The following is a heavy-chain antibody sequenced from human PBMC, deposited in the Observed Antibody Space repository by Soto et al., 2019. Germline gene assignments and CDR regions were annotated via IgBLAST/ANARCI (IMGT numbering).Heavy chain of an antibody. J-gene: IGHJ4*02. D-gene: IGHD2-15*01. Sequence: QVQLVQSGAEVKKPGSSVEVSCKAPGGTFSSYAISWVRQAPGQGLEWMGGIIPIFGTANYAQKFQGRVTITADESTSTAYMELSSLRSEDTAVYYCAREGAYCSGGSCYSFDYWGQGTLVTVSS. CDR2: IIPIFGTA. CDR3: AREGAYCSGGSCYSFDY. V-gene: IGHV1-69*01. CDR1: GGTFSSYA.